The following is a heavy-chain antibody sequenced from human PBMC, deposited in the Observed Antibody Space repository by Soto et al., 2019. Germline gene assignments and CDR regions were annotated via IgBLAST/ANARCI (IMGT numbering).Heavy chain of an antibody. CDR2: IIPIFGTA. V-gene: IGHV1-69*13. CDR1: GDTFSSYA. Sequence: SVKVSCKVSGDTFSSYAISWVRQAPGQGLEWMGGIIPIFGTANYAQKFQGRVTITADESTSTAYMELSSLRSEDTAVYYCARDSNGYYYYYGMDVWGQGTTVTVSS. D-gene: IGHD3-22*01. CDR3: ARDSNGYYYYYGMDV. J-gene: IGHJ6*02.